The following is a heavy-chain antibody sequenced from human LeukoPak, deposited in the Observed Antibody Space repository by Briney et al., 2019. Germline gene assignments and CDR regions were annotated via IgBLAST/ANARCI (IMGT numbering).Heavy chain of an antibody. J-gene: IGHJ4*02. V-gene: IGHV5-51*01. CDR1: GYSFSNYW. Sequence: AESLKISCQGSGYSFSNYWIGWVRQMPGKGLEWMAIIHPGYSDARYSPSFQGQVTISADKSISTAYLQWSSLKASDTAMYYCALDCFYSLGSDYWGQGTLVTVSS. CDR3: ALDCFYSLGSDY. CDR2: IHPGYSDA. D-gene: IGHD2-21*01.